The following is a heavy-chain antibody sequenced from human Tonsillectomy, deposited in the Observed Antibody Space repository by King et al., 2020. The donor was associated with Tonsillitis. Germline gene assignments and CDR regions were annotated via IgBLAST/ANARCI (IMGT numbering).Heavy chain of an antibody. V-gene: IGHV3-9*01. CDR1: GFTFDDYA. CDR2: ISWNSDKR. D-gene: IGHD2-15*01. CDR3: TKNIRGEYCYIGPCYSYWYFDL. J-gene: IGHJ2*01. Sequence: VQLVESGGGLVQPGRSLRLSCAASGFTFDDYAMHWVRQAPGKGLEWVSGISWNSDKRDYADSVKGRFTISRDNAKNSLYLQMNSLRPEDTALYYCTKNIRGEYCYIGPCYSYWYFDLWGRGTLVTVSS.